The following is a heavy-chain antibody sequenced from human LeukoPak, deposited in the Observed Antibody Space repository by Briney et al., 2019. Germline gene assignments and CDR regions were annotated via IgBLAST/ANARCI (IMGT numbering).Heavy chain of an antibody. Sequence: GGSLRLSCAVSRFTFSSYVMSWVRQAPGKGLEWVSSITGSGTGTFYADSVRGRFTISRDNSKKTVYLQMNSLRVDDTAVYYCANGGGGFWGQGTLVTVSS. D-gene: IGHD3-16*01. CDR2: ITGSGTGT. V-gene: IGHV3-23*01. CDR3: ANGGGGF. CDR1: RFTFSSYV. J-gene: IGHJ4*02.